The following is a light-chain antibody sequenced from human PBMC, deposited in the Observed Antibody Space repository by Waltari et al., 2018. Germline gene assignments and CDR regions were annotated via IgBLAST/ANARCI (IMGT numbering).Light chain of an antibody. J-gene: IGLJ1*01. CDR2: DVT. V-gene: IGLV2-14*03. CDR3: SSYTSGIQIV. CDR1: SSDVGGYNY. Sequence: QSALTQPASVSGSPGQSITISCTGTSSDVGGYNYVSWYQQHPGKAPKLMIHDVTERPSGVSNRFSGSKSGNTASLTISGLQAEDEADYFCSSYTSGIQIVFGTGTKVTVL.